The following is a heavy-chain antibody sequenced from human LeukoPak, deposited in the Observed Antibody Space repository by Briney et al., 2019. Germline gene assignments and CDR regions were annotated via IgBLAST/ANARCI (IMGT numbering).Heavy chain of an antibody. CDR2: INPSVGST. CDR3: ARVLELRYYLAMDV. CDR1: GYTFTSYY. J-gene: IGHJ6*04. V-gene: IGHV1-46*01. D-gene: IGHD2/OR15-2a*01. Sequence: ASVKVSCKASGYTFTSYYMHWVREAPGQGMERMEIINPSVGSTSYAQKFQPIVTMTRSMSTSTVYMELSSLISDDTSVYYCARVLELRYYLAMDVWGKGTTVTLSS.